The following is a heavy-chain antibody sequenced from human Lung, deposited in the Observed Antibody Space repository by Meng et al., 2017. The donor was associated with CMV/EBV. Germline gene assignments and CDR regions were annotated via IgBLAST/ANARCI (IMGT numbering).Heavy chain of an antibody. D-gene: IGHD4-23*01. CDR2: IRMDESDK. CDR1: GFSFTEYG. V-gene: IGHV3-30*02. Sequence: GGSLRLSCAASGFSFTEYGMHWVRQTPDKGLEWVAFIRMDESDKFYGDSVKGRFTISRDRSRKSLYLQMNSLRTDDTAVYYCAKDDPVGAKWGQETLVTVSS. CDR3: AKDDPVGAK. J-gene: IGHJ1*01.